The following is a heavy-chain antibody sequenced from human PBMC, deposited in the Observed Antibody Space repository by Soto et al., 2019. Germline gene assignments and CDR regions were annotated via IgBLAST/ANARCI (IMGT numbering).Heavy chain of an antibody. J-gene: IGHJ4*02. CDR2: IYWHDDK. Sequence: QITLKESGPSLVKPTQTLTLTCSFSGFSLTTSEVAVGWVRQPPGKALECLALIYWHDDKRYNPSLKSRLSLPKDTPKPQVVLTMTNMDPVDTAPYYCAHRRLGGSFFDFCAQRTLVTVSS. CDR3: AHRRLGGSFFDF. D-gene: IGHD1-26*01. CDR1: GFSLTTSEVA. V-gene: IGHV2-5*01.